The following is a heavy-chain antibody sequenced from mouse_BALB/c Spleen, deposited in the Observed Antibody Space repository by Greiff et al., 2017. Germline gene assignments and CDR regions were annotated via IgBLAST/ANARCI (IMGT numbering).Heavy chain of an antibody. J-gene: IGHJ3*01. CDR1: GFNIKDTY. CDR3: ARRRGYGFAY. Sequence: EVKLQESGAELVKPGASVKLSCTASGFNIKDTYMHWVKQRPEQGLEWIGRIDPANGNTKYDPKFQGKATITADTSSNTAYLQLSSLTSEDTAVYYCARRRGYGFAYWGQGTLVTVSA. D-gene: IGHD3-1*01. V-gene: IGHV14-3*02. CDR2: IDPANGNT.